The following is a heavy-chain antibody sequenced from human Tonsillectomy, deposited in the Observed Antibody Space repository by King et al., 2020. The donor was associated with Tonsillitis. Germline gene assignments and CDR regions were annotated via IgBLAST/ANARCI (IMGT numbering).Heavy chain of an antibody. D-gene: IGHD3-22*01. CDR2: IKEDGSEK. CDR1: GFSFSANW. CDR3: ATGGESSGYRSAHY. J-gene: IGHJ4*02. V-gene: IGHV3-7*03. Sequence: VQLVESGGGLVQPGGSLRLSCAVSGFSFSANWMTWVRQTPNKGLEWVANIKEDGSEKYYVDSVKGRFTISRDNAKNSVYLQMNSLRAEDTAVYYCATGGESSGYRSAHYWGQGTLVTVSS.